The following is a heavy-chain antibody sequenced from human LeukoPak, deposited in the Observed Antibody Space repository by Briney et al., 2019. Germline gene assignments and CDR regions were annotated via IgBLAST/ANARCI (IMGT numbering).Heavy chain of an antibody. J-gene: IGHJ4*02. Sequence: SETLSLTCTVSGGFISSSSYYWGWIRQSPGKGLEWIGNIYNSGNTYYNPSLKSRVTISVDTSKNQFSLKLSSITAADTAVYYCARRGGSGRSFDFWGQGTLVTVSS. CDR1: GGFISSSSYY. D-gene: IGHD3-10*01. CDR2: IYNSGNT. V-gene: IGHV4-39*01. CDR3: ARRGGSGRSFDF.